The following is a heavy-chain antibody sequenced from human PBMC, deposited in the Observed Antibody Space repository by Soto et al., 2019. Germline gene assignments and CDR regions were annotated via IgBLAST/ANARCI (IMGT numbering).Heavy chain of an antibody. V-gene: IGHV4-59*01. J-gene: IGHJ3*02. CDR2: IFYSGST. CDR1: GGSISSYY. Sequence: QVQLQESGPGLVKPSETLSLTCTVSGGSISSYYWSWIRQPTGKGLEWIGYIFYSGSTNYNPSLKSRVTISVDTSKNQFSLKLSSVTAADTAVYYCARRYGSAFDIWGHGTMVTVSS. D-gene: IGHD4-17*01. CDR3: ARRYGSAFDI.